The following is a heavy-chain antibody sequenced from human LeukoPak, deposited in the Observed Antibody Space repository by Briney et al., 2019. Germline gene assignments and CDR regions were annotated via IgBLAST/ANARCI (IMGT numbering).Heavy chain of an antibody. CDR3: ARGRVPAAMAYFDY. V-gene: IGHV1-2*02. Sequence: ASVKVSCKASGYTFTGYYMHWVRQAPGQGLEWMGWINPNSGGTNYAQKFQGRVTMTRDTSISTAYMELSSLRSEDTAVYYCARGRVPAAMAYFDYWGQGTLVTVSS. CDR1: GYTFTGYY. J-gene: IGHJ4*02. D-gene: IGHD2-2*01. CDR2: INPNSGGT.